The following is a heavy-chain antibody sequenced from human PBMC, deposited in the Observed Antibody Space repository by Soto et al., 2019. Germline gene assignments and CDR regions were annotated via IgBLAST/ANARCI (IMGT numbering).Heavy chain of an antibody. V-gene: IGHV4-39*01. Sequence: SETLSLTCTVSGGSISSSSYYWGWIRQPPGKGLEWIGSIYYSGSTYYNPSLKSRVTISVDTSKNQFSLKLSSVTAADTAVYYCERQGEILSRERYFDYWGQGTLVTVYS. CDR1: GGSISSSSYY. D-gene: IGHD1-26*01. CDR3: ERQGEILSRERYFDY. CDR2: IYYSGST. J-gene: IGHJ4*02.